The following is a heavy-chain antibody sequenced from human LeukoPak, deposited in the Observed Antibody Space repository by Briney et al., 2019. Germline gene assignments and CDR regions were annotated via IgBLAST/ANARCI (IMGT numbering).Heavy chain of an antibody. D-gene: IGHD6-13*01. Sequence: KPSETLSLTCTVSSGSISSYDWSWIRQPAGKGLEWIGRIRTSGSPNYNPSLKSRVTMSVDTSKNQFSLKLSSVTAADTAVYYCARLTSSWYQDWYFDLWGRGTLVTVSS. CDR3: ARLTSSWYQDWYFDL. V-gene: IGHV4-4*07. CDR2: IRTSGSP. J-gene: IGHJ2*01. CDR1: SGSISSYD.